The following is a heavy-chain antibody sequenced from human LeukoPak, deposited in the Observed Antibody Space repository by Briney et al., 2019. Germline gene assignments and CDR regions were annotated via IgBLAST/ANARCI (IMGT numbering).Heavy chain of an antibody. D-gene: IGHD5-24*01. CDR2: ISYSGIT. CDR1: GGSISSTSFF. Sequence: SETLSLTCTVSGGSISSTSFFWGWIRQPPGKGLEWIGSISYSGITYDNASLKSRVTISVDTSKNQFALRLSSVTAADTAVYYCARHFSPDARCFSLDYWGQGTLVTVSS. V-gene: IGHV4-39*01. CDR3: ARHFSPDARCFSLDY. J-gene: IGHJ4*02.